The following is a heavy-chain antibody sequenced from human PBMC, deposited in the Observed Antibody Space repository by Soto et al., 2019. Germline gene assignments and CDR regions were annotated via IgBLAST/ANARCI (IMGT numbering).Heavy chain of an antibody. CDR1: GASISSSDYY. Sequence: SETLSLTCTVSGASISSSDYYWSWIRQPPGKGLEWIGYIFYTGSTYYSPSLKSRVTISVDTSKNQFSLKLSSVTAADTAVYYCANYPTTVTSDYWGQGTLVTVSS. V-gene: IGHV4-30-4*02. CDR3: ANYPTTVTSDY. CDR2: IFYTGST. D-gene: IGHD4-17*01. J-gene: IGHJ4*02.